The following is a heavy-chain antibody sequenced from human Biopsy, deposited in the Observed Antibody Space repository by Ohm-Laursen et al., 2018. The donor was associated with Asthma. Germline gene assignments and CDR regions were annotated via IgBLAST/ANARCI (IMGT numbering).Heavy chain of an antibody. D-gene: IGHD3-22*01. Sequence: PRLSCAATGFSFSNFGMHWVRQAPGKGLEWVAVISFDGSNEDYADSVKGRFTISRDNSKNTLFLEMNSLRAEDTAVYYCARGDSSNWSHYYFDYWGQGTLVTVSS. J-gene: IGHJ4*02. CDR2: ISFDGSNE. CDR3: ARGDSSNWSHYYFDY. V-gene: IGHV3-30*03. CDR1: GFSFSNFG.